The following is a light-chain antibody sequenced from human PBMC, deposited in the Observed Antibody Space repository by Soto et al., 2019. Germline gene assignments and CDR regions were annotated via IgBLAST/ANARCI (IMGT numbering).Light chain of an antibody. Sequence: DIQMTQSPSPLSASVGDRVTITCRSSQRTSSYVNWYQQKPGIAPRLMLFAASTLQTGVPSRFRGSGSATCFTVTHSRLHAEDCGEFFCHHTFCTSCTFGPATKVGI. CDR2: AAS. CDR1: QRTSSY. V-gene: IGKV1-39*01. J-gene: IGKJ3*01. CDR3: HHTFCTSCT.